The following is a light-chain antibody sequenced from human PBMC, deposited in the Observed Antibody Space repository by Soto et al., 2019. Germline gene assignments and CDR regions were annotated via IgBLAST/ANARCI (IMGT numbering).Light chain of an antibody. Sequence: QLVLTQAPSASGTPGQRVTIACSGSSSNIGSNIVNWYQQLPGTAPKLLIYSNNHRPSGVPDRFSGSKSGTSASLAISGLQSEDEADYYCATWDDSLSGHVVFGGGTKLTVL. CDR1: SSNIGSNI. J-gene: IGLJ2*01. CDR2: SNN. CDR3: ATWDDSLSGHVV. V-gene: IGLV1-44*01.